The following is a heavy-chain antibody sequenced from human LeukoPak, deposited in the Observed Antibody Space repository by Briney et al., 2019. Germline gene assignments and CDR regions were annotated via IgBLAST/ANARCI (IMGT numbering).Heavy chain of an antibody. D-gene: IGHD3-10*01. CDR2: VHSSGST. J-gene: IGHJ4*02. CDR1: GGPISSGNYY. V-gene: IGHV4-61*02. CDR3: ARSKGDYGSGSLGY. Sequence: SETLSLTCTVSGGPISSGNYYWSWIRQPAGKGLEWIGRVHSSGSTNHNPSLKSRVTISRDTSKNQFSVIVSSVSAADTAIYFCARSKGDYGSGSLGYWGQGTLVTVSS.